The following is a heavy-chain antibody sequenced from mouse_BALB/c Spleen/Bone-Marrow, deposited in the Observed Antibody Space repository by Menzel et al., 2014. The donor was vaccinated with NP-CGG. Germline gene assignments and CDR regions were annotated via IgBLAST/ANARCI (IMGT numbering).Heavy chain of an antibody. Sequence: VKLMESGPGLVAPSQSLSITCTVSGFSLTNYGVHWVRQPPGKGLEWLGVTWAGGSTNYNSALMSRLSISKDNSKSXVFLKMNSLQTEDTAMYYCARDKWDGAYWGQGTLVTVTA. CDR1: GFSLTNYG. CDR3: ARDKWDGAY. V-gene: IGHV2-9*02. CDR2: TWAGGST. J-gene: IGHJ3*01. D-gene: IGHD4-1*01.